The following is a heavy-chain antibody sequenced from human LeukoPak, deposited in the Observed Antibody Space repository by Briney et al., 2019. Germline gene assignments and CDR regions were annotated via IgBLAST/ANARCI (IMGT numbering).Heavy chain of an antibody. CDR3: ARVLAAAGTSYY. CDR1: GYTFTGYY. J-gene: IGHJ4*02. CDR2: INPNSGGT. V-gene: IGHV1-2*02. Sequence: GASVKVSCKASGYTFTGYYIHWVRQAPGQGLEWMGWINPNSGGTNYAQKFQGRVTMTRDTSISAAYMELSRLTSDDTAVYFCARVLAAAGTSYYWGQGTLVTVSS. D-gene: IGHD6-13*01.